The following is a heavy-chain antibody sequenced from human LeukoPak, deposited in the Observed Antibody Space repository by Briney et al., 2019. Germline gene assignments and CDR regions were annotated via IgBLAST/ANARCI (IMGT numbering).Heavy chain of an antibody. CDR2: IRYDGSNK. Sequence: GGSLRLSCAASGFTFSSYGMHWVRQAPGKGLEWVAFIRYDGSNKYYADSVKGRFTISRDNSKNTLYLQMNSLRAEDTAVYYCAKDSPLWFGELPRGYFDYWGQGTLVTVSS. D-gene: IGHD3-10*01. CDR1: GFTFSSYG. J-gene: IGHJ4*02. V-gene: IGHV3-30*02. CDR3: AKDSPLWFGELPRGYFDY.